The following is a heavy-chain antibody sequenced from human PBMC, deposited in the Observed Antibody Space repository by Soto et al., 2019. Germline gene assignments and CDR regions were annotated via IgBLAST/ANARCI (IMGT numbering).Heavy chain of an antibody. J-gene: IGHJ3*01. CDR1: GGKVGEKV. Sequence: GGARRVSWGGSGGKVGEKVINWVRQAPGKGIEWGSVLYIGGNTYYADSVKGRFSISRDNSKNTVYLQMNSLRVEDTAVYYCARDVVRLGDLSVGGFDLWGQGTMVTISS. CDR2: LYIGGNT. D-gene: IGHD3-16*02. CDR3: ARDVVRLGDLSVGGFDL. V-gene: IGHV3-53*01.